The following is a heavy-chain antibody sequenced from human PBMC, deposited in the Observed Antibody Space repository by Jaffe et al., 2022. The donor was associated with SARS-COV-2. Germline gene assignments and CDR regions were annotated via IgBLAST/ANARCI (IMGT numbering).Heavy chain of an antibody. J-gene: IGHJ4*02. V-gene: IGHV4-39*01. CDR1: GGSISSSSYY. D-gene: IGHD6-19*01. CDR3: ARGNGGWYGGRFDY. Sequence: QLQLQESGPGLVKPSETLSLTCTVSGGSISSSSYYWGWIRQPPGKGLEWIGSIYYSGSTYYNPSLKSRVTISVDTSKNQFSLKLSSVTAADTAVYYCARGNGGWYGGRFDYWGQGTLVTVSS. CDR2: IYYSGST.